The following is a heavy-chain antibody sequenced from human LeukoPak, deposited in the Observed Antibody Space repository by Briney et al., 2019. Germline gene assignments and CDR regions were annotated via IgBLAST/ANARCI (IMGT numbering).Heavy chain of an antibody. D-gene: IGHD3-16*01. Sequence: SETLSLTCTVSGGSISSHYWSWIRQPPGKGLEWIGYIYYSGSTNYTPSLKSRVTISVDTSKNQFSLKLSSVTAEDTAVYYCARDHKGARFDPWGQGTLVTVSS. V-gene: IGHV4-59*11. J-gene: IGHJ5*02. CDR1: GGSISSHY. CDR3: ARDHKGARFDP. CDR2: IYYSGST.